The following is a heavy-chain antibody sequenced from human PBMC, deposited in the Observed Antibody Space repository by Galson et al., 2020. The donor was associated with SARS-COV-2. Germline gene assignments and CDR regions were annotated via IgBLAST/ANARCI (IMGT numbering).Heavy chain of an antibody. Sequence: SVKVSCKASGGTFSSYAISWVRQAPGQGLEWMGGIIPILGIANYAQKLQGRVTITADKSTSTAYMELSSLRSEDTAVYYCARDELAPDFWSGYWFDPWGQGTLVTVSS. CDR1: GGTFSSYA. D-gene: IGHD3-3*01. J-gene: IGHJ5*02. CDR3: ARDELAPDFWSGYWFDP. V-gene: IGHV1-69*10. CDR2: IIPILGIA.